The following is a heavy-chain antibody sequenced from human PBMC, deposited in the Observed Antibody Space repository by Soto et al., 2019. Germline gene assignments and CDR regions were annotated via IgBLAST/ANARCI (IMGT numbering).Heavy chain of an antibody. CDR3: ARDLWGYCGTACYPLDV. J-gene: IGHJ6*02. CDR2: MYNTGRT. CDR1: GGSISRYY. V-gene: IGHV4-59*01. Sequence: SETLSLTCTVSGGSISRYYWSWIRQPPGKGLEWIGYMYNTGRTVYNPSFKSRVTIPVDTSKNQFSLQLDSVTAADTAVYYCARDLWGYCGTACYPLDVWGQGTTVTVSS. D-gene: IGHD2-21*02.